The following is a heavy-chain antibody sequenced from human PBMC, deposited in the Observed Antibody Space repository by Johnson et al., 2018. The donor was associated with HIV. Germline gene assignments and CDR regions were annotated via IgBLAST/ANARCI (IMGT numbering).Heavy chain of an antibody. V-gene: IGHV3-48*01. Sequence: EKLVESGGGLVQPGGSLRLSCAASGFTFSSYWMSWIRQAPGKGLEWISYISNSGSTIYYADSVKGRFTISRDNSKNTLYLQMNSLRAEDTAVYYCARDRYYDCSGSHAFDIWGQGPMVTVSS. CDR1: GFTFSSYW. CDR3: ARDRYYDCSGSHAFDI. J-gene: IGHJ3*02. D-gene: IGHD3-22*01. CDR2: ISNSGSTI.